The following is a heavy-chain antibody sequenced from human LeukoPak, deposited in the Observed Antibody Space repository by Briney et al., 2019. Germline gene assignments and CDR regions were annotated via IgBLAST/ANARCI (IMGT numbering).Heavy chain of an antibody. V-gene: IGHV3-53*01. CDR1: GFTVSSTC. D-gene: IGHD2-15*01. CDR2: IYSDGKV. Sequence: PGGSLRLSWAASGFTVSSTCMSWVRQTPGKGMAWVSVIYSDGKVYYIDSVKGRFTISRDTSKNTVYLRMNSLRVEDTAVYFCAGRHCSDGGCYLAGADPLVYWGQGTLVTVSS. CDR3: AGRHCSDGGCYLAGADPLVY. J-gene: IGHJ4*02.